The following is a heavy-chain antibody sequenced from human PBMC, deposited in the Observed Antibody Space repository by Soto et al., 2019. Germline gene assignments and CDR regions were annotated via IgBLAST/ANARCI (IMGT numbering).Heavy chain of an antibody. J-gene: IGHJ4*02. Sequence: VQLVESGGGLVQPGRSLRLSCAASGFTFDDYAMHWVRQAPGKGLEWVTGISWNSDTIGYADSVKGRFTISRDNAKNSLYLQMNSLRAEDTAFYYCARDVWSRASGPPDSWGQGTLVTVSS. CDR3: ARDVWSRASGPPDS. V-gene: IGHV3-9*01. CDR2: ISWNSDTI. CDR1: GFTFDDYA. D-gene: IGHD3-10*01.